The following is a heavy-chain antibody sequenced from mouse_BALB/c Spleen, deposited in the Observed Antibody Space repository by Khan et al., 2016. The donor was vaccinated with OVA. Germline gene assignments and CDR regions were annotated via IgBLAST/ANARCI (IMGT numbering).Heavy chain of an antibody. J-gene: IGHJ1*01. Sequence: EVELLESGAELVKPGASVKLSCTASGFTITDNYMHWVKQRPEQGLEWIGRIDPANGNTKYDPKFQGKATITADTSSNTAYLQLSSLTSEDTAVYYCARITAWGQGTMVTVSS. D-gene: IGHD1-3*01. V-gene: IGHV14-3*02. CDR3: ARITA. CDR1: GFTITDNY. CDR2: IDPANGNT.